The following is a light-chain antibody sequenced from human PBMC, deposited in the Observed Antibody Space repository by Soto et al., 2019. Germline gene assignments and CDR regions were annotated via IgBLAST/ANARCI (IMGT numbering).Light chain of an antibody. CDR2: GAS. CDR3: QQYNNWLWT. J-gene: IGKJ1*01. V-gene: IGKV3-15*01. CDR1: QSVNSH. Sequence: EIVMTQXPATLSVSPGERATISCRASQSVNSHLAWYQQRPGQAPRLLIYGASTRATGVPARFSGSGYGTEFTLTINSLQSEDFAVYYCQQYNNWLWTFGQGTKVDI.